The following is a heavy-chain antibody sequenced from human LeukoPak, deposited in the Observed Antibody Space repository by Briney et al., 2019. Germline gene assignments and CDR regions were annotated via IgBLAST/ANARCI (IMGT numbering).Heavy chain of an antibody. CDR2: ISGSRGDT. Sequence: GGPLRLSCVASGFTFNNYAMSWVRQAPGKGLEWVSAISGSRGDTYYAASVQGRFTISRDNSRNTLYLQMNSLRAEDTALYYCAKDRRFPDDVLDLWGQGTLVTVSS. CDR1: GFTFNNYA. J-gene: IGHJ3*01. D-gene: IGHD2-21*01. V-gene: IGHV3-23*01. CDR3: AKDRRFPDDVLDL.